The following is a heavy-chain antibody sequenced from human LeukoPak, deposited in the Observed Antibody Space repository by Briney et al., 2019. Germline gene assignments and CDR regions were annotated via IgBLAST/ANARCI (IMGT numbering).Heavy chain of an antibody. CDR3: AKGDDYGDSPHY. D-gene: IGHD4-17*01. CDR2: IYTGGNE. CDR1: GFSVSSKY. V-gene: IGHV3-53*01. J-gene: IGHJ4*02. Sequence: PGGSLRLSCAASGFSVSSKYMSWVRQAPGKGLEWVSVIYTGGNEYYADSVKGRFTISRDNAKNSLYLQMNSLRAEDTAVYYCAKGDDYGDSPHYWGQGTLVTVSS.